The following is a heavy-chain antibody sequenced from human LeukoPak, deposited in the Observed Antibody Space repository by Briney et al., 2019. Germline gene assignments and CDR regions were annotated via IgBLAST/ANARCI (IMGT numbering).Heavy chain of an antibody. CDR1: GGSISSGGYY. CDR2: IYYSGST. D-gene: IGHD2-15*01. J-gene: IGHJ6*03. Sequence: SETLSLTCTVSGGSISSGGYYWSWIRQHPGKGLEWIGYIYYSGSTYYNPSLKSRVTISVDTSKNQFSLKLSSVTAADTAVYYCARLPTPPGSYMDVWGKGTTVTVSS. CDR3: ARLPTPPGSYMDV. V-gene: IGHV4-31*03.